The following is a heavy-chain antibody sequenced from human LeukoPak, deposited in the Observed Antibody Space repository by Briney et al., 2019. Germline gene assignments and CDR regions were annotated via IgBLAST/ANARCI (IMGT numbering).Heavy chain of an antibody. CDR1: GGTFSGYA. CDR3: TREGVYSPDGSGYHRDAFDI. D-gene: IGHD3-22*01. Sequence: ASVKVSCKASGGTFSGYAISWVRQAPGQGLEWMGRIIPILGIANYAQKFQGRVTITADKSTSTAYMELSSLRSEDTAVYYCTREGVYSPDGSGYHRDAFDIWGQGTVVTVSS. J-gene: IGHJ3*02. CDR2: IIPILGIA. V-gene: IGHV1-69*04.